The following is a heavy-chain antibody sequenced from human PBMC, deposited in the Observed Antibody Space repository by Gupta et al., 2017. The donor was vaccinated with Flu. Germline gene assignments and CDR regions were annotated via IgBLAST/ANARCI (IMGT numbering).Heavy chain of an antibody. J-gene: IGHJ5*02. CDR3: ARDRFDGTSSSGWFDP. Sequence: QVHLVTSGAEVQKPGASVKVSCKTSGYTFASYYIHSVRQATRLGFVWRGIKHPSGGSTNYAQELQGRGTMTRDTSSSTVYMELSSLRSEDTAIYYCARDRFDGTSSSGWFDPWGQGTLVTVSS. V-gene: IGHV1-46*04. CDR1: GYTFASYY. D-gene: IGHD5-24*01. CDR2: KHPSGGST.